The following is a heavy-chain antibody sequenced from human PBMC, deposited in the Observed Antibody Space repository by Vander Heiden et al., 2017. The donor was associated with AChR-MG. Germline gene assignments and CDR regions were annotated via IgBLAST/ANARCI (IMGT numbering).Heavy chain of an antibody. J-gene: IGHJ4*02. CDR2: ISSSGSTI. CDR3: ARVRQSNWNYGLGFGY. CDR1: GFTFSSYE. Sequence: EVQLVESGGGLVQPGGSLRLSCAASGFTFSSYEMSWVRQAPGKGLEWVSYISSSGSTIYYADSVKGRFTISRDNAKNSLYLQMNSLRAEDTAVYYCARVRQSNWNYGLGFGYWGQGTLVTVSS. D-gene: IGHD1-7*01. V-gene: IGHV3-48*03.